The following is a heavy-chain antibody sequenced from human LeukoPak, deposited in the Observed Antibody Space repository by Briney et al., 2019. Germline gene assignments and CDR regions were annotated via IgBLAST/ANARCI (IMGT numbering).Heavy chain of an antibody. CDR2: IYYSGST. CDR1: GGSISIDY. V-gene: IGHV4-59*04. Sequence: SETLSLTCTVSGGSISIDYWNWIRQPPGKGLEWIGYIYYSGSTYYNPSLKSRVTISVDTSKNQFSLKLSSVTAADTAVYYCARQQRIGTFLVYWGQGTLVTVSS. J-gene: IGHJ4*02. CDR3: ARQQRIGTFLVY. D-gene: IGHD3-3*01.